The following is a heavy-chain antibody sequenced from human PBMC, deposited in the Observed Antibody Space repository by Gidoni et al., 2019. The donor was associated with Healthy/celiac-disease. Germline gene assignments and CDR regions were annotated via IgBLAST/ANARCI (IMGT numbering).Heavy chain of an antibody. CDR2: ISSSSSYI. V-gene: IGHV3-21*01. D-gene: IGHD5-12*01. CDR1: GFTFSTYS. CDR3: ARGGYSGYDSQWLVHNYYYYYGMDV. Sequence: EVQLVESGGGLVKPGGSLRLSCAASGFTFSTYSMNWVRRAPGKVLEWVSSISSSSSYIYYADSVKGRFTISRDNAKNSLYLQMNSLRAEDTAVYYCARGGYSGYDSQWLVHNYYYYYGMDVWGQGTTVTVSS. J-gene: IGHJ6*02.